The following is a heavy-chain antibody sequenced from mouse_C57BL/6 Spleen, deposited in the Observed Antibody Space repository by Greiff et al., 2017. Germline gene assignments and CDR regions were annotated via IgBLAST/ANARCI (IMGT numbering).Heavy chain of an antibody. Sequence: EVMFVESGGGLVQPGGSMKLSCVASGFTFSNYWMNWVRQSPEKGLEWVAQIRLKSDNYATHYAESVKGRFTISRDDSKSSVYLQMNNLRAEDTGIYYCTGGPYYFDYWGQGTTLTVSS. CDR1: GFTFSNYW. J-gene: IGHJ2*01. CDR2: IRLKSDNYAT. CDR3: TGGPYYFDY. V-gene: IGHV6-3*01.